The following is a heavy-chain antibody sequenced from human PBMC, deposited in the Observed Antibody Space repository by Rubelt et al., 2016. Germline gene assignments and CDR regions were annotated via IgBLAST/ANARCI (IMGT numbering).Heavy chain of an antibody. J-gene: IGHJ6*02. CDR3: ARDETDFWGGYSPYYYGMDV. V-gene: IGHV3-30*04. CDR2: ISYDGSNK. CDR1: GFTFSTYS. Sequence: QVQLVESGGGVVQPGKSLRLSCAASGFTFSTYSMHWVRQAPGKGLEWVAVISYDGSNKYYADSVKGRFTISRDNSKNTLYLQMNSLRVEDTAMYYCARDETDFWGGYSPYYYGMDVWGQGTTVTVSS. D-gene: IGHD3-3*01.